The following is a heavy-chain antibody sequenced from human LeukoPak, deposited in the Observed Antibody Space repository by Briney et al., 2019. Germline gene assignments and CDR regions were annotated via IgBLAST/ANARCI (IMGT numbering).Heavy chain of an antibody. CDR3: ARFPFDP. Sequence: SETLSLTCSVSGVSGGSISSGSYYWSWIRQPAGKGLEWIGRIYTSGSTNCNPSLKSRVTISVDTSKNQFSLKLSSVTAADTAVYYCARFPFDPWGQGTLVTVSS. J-gene: IGHJ5*02. V-gene: IGHV4-61*02. CDR2: IYTSGST. CDR1: SGVSGGSISSGSYY.